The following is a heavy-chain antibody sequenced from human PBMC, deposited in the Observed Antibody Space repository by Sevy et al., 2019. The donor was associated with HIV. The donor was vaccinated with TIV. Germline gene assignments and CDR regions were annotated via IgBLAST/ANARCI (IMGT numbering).Heavy chain of an antibody. CDR2: INIDGTTT. CDR3: VRVPGEYYFDY. D-gene: IGHD3-10*01. CDR1: GFTFSSYW. Sequence: GGSLRLSCAASGFTFSSYWMHWVRQPTGKGLVWVSRINIDGTTTHYADSVKGRFTISRDNAKNTLYLQMNSLRPEDTAVYYCVRVPGEYYFDYWGQGTLVTVSS. J-gene: IGHJ4*02. V-gene: IGHV3-74*01.